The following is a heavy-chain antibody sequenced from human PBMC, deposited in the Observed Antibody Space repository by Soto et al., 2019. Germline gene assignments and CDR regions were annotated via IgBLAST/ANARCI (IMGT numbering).Heavy chain of an antibody. J-gene: IGHJ6*02. CDR2: IYPGDSDT. D-gene: IGHD3-22*01. Sequence: GESLKISCKGSGYSFTSYWIGWVRQMPGKGLEWMGIIYPGDSDTRYSPSFQGQVTISADKSISTAYLQWSSLKASDTAMYYCARLSVKGGYPYRYHYYYGMDVWGQGTTVTVSS. CDR1: GYSFTSYW. V-gene: IGHV5-51*01. CDR3: ARLSVKGGYPYRYHYYYGMDV.